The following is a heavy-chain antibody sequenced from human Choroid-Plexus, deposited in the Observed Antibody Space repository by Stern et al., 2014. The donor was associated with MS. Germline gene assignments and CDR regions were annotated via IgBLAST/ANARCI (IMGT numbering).Heavy chain of an antibody. V-gene: IGHV3-30*18. CDR3: AKDRQYLTYFFDH. CDR2: VSYDGSNK. CDR1: GFTFGSCA. D-gene: IGHD2-8*01. J-gene: IGHJ5*02. Sequence: QVQLVESGGGVVPPGRPLRLSCAASGFTFGSCAMHWVRHAPGKVLWWRAGVSYDGSNKYYADSVKGRFTVARDNSQNTLYMQMSSLRAEETAVYYGAKDRQYLTYFFDHWGQGSLVTVSS.